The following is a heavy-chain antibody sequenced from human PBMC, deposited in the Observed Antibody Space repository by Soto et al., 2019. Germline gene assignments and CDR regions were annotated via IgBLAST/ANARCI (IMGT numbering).Heavy chain of an antibody. J-gene: IGHJ4*02. CDR2: IIPIFGTA. CDR1: GGTFSSYA. Sequence: SVKVSCKASGGTFSSYAISWVRQAPGQGLGWMGGIIPIFGTANYAQKFQGRVTITADESTSTAYMELSSLRSEDTAVYYCARAPPNQGIAVAGEFDYWGQGTLVTVSS. CDR3: ARAPPNQGIAVAGEFDY. D-gene: IGHD6-19*01. V-gene: IGHV1-69*13.